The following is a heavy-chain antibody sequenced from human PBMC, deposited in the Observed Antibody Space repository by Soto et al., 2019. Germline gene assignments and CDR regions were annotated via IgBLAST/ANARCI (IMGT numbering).Heavy chain of an antibody. Sequence: PGGSLRLSCAASGFTFSSYDMHWVRQATGKGLEWVSAIGTAGDTYYPGSVKGRFTISRENAKNSLYLQMNSLRAEDTAVYYCARLGLPSGNSAQGAFDIWGQGTMVTVSS. CDR2: IGTAGDT. CDR3: ARLGLPSGNSAQGAFDI. V-gene: IGHV3-13*01. CDR1: GFTFSSYD. J-gene: IGHJ3*02. D-gene: IGHD3-3*01.